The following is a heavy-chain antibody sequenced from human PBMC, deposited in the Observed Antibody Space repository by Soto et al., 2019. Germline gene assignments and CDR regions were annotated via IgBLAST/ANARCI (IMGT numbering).Heavy chain of an antibody. D-gene: IGHD3-10*01. J-gene: IGHJ6*02. V-gene: IGHV1-18*01. CDR2: ISAYNGNT. CDR1: GYTFTSYG. CDR3: ARDGGSSRIYGSGIPPSYYYYGMDV. Sequence: ASVKVSCKASGYTFTSYGISWVRQAPGQGLEWMGWISAYNGNTNYAQKHQGRVTMTTDTSTSTAYMELRSLRSDDTAVYYCARDGGSSRIYGSGIPPSYYYYGMDVWGQGTTVTVSS.